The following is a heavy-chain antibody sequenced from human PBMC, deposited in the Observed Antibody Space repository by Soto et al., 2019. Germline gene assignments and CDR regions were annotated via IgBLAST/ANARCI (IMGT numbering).Heavy chain of an antibody. J-gene: IGHJ6*02. CDR1: GFSFSHYG. CDR3: VGQSRSMFRQYYGMDV. CDR2: IWYSGSNQ. V-gene: IGHV3-33*01. D-gene: IGHD3-10*02. Sequence: QVQLVESGGGVVQPGKSLTLSCPASGFSFSHYGMHWVRQAPGKGLEWVAVIWYSGSNQFYSDSVKGRFTISRDISNNTVFLQMNSLRAEDTAVYYCVGQSRSMFRQYYGMDVLGQGTTFAVSS.